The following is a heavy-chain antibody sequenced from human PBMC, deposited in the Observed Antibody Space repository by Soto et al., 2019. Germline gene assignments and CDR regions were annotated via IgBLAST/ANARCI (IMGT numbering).Heavy chain of an antibody. D-gene: IGHD6-6*01. CDR1: GFTFSSYS. V-gene: IGHV3-21*01. Sequence: GSLSLSCAASGFTFSSYSMNWVRQAPGKGLEWVSSISSSSSYIYYADSVKGRFTISRDNAKNSLYLQMNSLGAEDTAVYYCARDSSSSLYYYYGMDVWGQGTTVTVSS. CDR2: ISSSSSYI. J-gene: IGHJ6*02. CDR3: ARDSSSSLYYYYGMDV.